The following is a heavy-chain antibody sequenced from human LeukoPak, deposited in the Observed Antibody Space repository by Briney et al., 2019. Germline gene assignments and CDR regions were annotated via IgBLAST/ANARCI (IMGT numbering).Heavy chain of an antibody. CDR1: GFTFSSYS. Sequence: GGSPRLSCAAFGFTFSSYSTHWVRQTPGKGLECVSGILNNGYKTYYDNSVKRIYTLSRDHYKYTLYLQVGRLRVEDMAVYYCARSGRDATDYYSYMNVWGRGTTVTVSS. V-gene: IGHV3-64*01. D-gene: IGHD3-10*01. CDR2: ILNNGYKT. J-gene: IGHJ6*03. CDR3: ARSGRDATDYYSYMNV.